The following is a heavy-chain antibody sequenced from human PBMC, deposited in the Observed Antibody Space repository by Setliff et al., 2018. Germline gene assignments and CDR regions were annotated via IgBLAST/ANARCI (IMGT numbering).Heavy chain of an antibody. J-gene: IGHJ4*02. CDR2: FHTGGAT. V-gene: IGHV4-61*02. CDR3: ARESATIGEFPLYYFDK. Sequence: PSETLSLTCSVSGGSISSGGFYWSWIRQSAGRGLEWIGRFHTGGATDYNLSLKSRVTISLDSSKNQFSLRLSSVTAADAAVYFCARESATIGEFPLYYFDKWGQGIPVTVSS. CDR1: GGSISSGGFY. D-gene: IGHD3-10*01.